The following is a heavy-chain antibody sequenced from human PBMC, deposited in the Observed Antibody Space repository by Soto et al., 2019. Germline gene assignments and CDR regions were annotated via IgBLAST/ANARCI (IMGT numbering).Heavy chain of an antibody. J-gene: IGHJ4*02. CDR1: GYTFTSYY. Sequence: ASVKVCCKASGYTFTSYYMHWVRQAPGQGLEWMGIINPSGGSTNFAQKFQGRVTMTRDTSTGTVYMELSSLRSEGTAMYYCARGRGLGYCSGGSCYLFDYWGQGTLVTVSS. V-gene: IGHV1-46*01. CDR2: INPSGGST. D-gene: IGHD2-15*01. CDR3: ARGRGLGYCSGGSCYLFDY.